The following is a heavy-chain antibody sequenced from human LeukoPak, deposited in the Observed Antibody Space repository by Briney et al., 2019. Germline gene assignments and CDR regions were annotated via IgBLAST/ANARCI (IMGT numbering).Heavy chain of an antibody. CDR2: ISGSGGST. CDR1: GSTFRSYA. CDR3: AKDQYSSGWFGDHFFDY. V-gene: IGHV3-23*01. Sequence: GGSLRLSCAASGSTFRSYAMSWVRQAPGKGLEWVSAISGSGGSTNYADSVKGRFTISRANSKNTLYLQMSSLRAEDTAVYYCAKDQYSSGWFGDHFFDYWGQGTLVTVSS. D-gene: IGHD6-19*01. J-gene: IGHJ4*02.